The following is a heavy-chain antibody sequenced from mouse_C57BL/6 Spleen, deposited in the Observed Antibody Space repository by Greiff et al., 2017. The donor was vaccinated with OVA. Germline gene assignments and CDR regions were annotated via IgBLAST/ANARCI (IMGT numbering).Heavy chain of an antibody. CDR1: GFNIKDDY. CDR3: TTGYVDY. CDR2: IDPENGDT. J-gene: IGHJ2*01. Sequence: VQLQQSGAELVRPGASVKLSCTASGFNIKDDYMHWVKQRPEQGLEWIGWIDPENGDTEYASKFQGKATITADTSSNTAYLQLSSLTSEDTAVYYCTTGYVDYWGQGTTLTVSS. D-gene: IGHD2-14*01. V-gene: IGHV14-4*01.